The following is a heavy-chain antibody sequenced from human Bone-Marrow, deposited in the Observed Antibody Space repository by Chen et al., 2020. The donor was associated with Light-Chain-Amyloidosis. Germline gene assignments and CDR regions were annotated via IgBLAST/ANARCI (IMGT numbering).Heavy chain of an antibody. CDR2: INPSDSYT. Sequence: EVLLVQSGAEVKKPGESLRISCKGSVYSFTSYWISWVRQVPGKGLEWMGRINPSDSYTNYSPSFQGHVTISTDKSISTAYLQWNSLQASDTAIYYCARDPRGERKVSSGSSGDYYFNYWGQGTLVTVSS. V-gene: IGHV5-10-1*03. CDR1: VYSFTSYW. D-gene: IGHD6-6*01. J-gene: IGHJ4*02. CDR3: ARDPRGERKVSSGSSGDYYFNY.